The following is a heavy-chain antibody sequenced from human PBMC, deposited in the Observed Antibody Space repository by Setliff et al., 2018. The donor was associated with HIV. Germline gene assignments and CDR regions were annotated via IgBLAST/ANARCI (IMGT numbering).Heavy chain of an antibody. J-gene: IGHJ2*01. CDR1: GFTFSSYW. CDR3: ARDGIAAAYYWYFDL. V-gene: IGHV3-7*01. D-gene: IGHD6-13*01. CDR2: IKQDGSEK. Sequence: ETLSLTCSVSGFTFSSYWMSWVRQAPGKGLEWVANIKQDGSEKYYVDSVKGRFTISRDNAKNSLYLQMNSLRAEDTAVYYCARDGIAAAYYWYFDLWGRGTLVTVSS.